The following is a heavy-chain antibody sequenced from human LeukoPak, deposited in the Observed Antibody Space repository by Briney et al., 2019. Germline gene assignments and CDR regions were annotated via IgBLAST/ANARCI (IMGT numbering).Heavy chain of an antibody. CDR3: ARHRVRGSGRAFGY. CDR2: INHSGST. D-gene: IGHD3-10*01. CDR1: GGSFSGYY. Sequence: SETQSLTCAVYGGSFSGYYWSWIRQPPGKGLEWIGEINHSGSTNYNPSLKSRVTISVDTSKNQFSLKLSSVTAADTAVYYCARHRVRGSGRAFGYWGQGTLVTVSS. J-gene: IGHJ4*02. V-gene: IGHV4-34*01.